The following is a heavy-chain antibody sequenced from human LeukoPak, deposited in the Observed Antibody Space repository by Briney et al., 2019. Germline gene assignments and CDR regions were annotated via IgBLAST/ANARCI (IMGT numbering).Heavy chain of an antibody. J-gene: IGHJ6*03. CDR1: GYTFTSYG. V-gene: IGHV1-18*01. Sequence: ASVKVSCKASGYTFTSYGITWVRQAPGQGLEWMGWISAYNGNTNYAQKLQGRVTMTTDTSTSTAYMELRSLRSDDTAVYYCTSGLDYDFWSGSPTYYYMAVWGKGTTVTVSS. CDR2: ISAYNGNT. D-gene: IGHD3/OR15-3a*01. CDR3: TSGLDYDFWSGSPTYYYMAV.